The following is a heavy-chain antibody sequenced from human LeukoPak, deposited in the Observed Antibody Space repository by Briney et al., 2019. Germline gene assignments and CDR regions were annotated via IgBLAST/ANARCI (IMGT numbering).Heavy chain of an antibody. Sequence: GGSLRLSCAASGFTFSTAWMSWVRQAPGKGLEWVSSISSSGGNTYYPDSVKGRFTISRDNSKNTMYLQMNSLRAEDTAVYYCAKDRPTWPIDYWGQGTLVTVSS. J-gene: IGHJ4*02. V-gene: IGHV3-23*01. D-gene: IGHD5-12*01. CDR1: GFTFSTAW. CDR3: AKDRPTWPIDY. CDR2: ISSSGGNT.